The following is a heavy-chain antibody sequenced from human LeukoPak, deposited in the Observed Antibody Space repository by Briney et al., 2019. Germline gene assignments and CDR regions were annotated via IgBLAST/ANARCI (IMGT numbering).Heavy chain of an antibody. D-gene: IGHD6-13*01. Sequence: GGSLRLSCAASGFIFGDYYMSWIRQAPGKGLEWVSYISTSSDTIYYADSVKGRFTTSRDNAKNSLYLHMNSLRDEDTAVYYCARGRTGYSSSWLDYWGQGTLVTVSS. CDR1: GFIFGDYY. V-gene: IGHV3-11*04. CDR3: ARGRTGYSSSWLDY. J-gene: IGHJ4*02. CDR2: ISTSSDTI.